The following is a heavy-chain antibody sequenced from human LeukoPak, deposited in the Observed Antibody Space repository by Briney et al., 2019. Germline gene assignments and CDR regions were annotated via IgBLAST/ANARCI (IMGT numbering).Heavy chain of an antibody. CDR2: IIAGNGDT. CDR3: ARARVPVPAQLNWFDP. V-gene: IGHV1-3*01. D-gene: IGHD2-2*01. Sequence: ASVKVSCKASGYTFTPYAIHWMRQAPGQRLEWMGWIIAGNGDTKYSQYFQGRLTFTRDTSASTAYMELSSLRSEDTAVYYCARARVPVPAQLNWFDPWGKGTLVTVSS. J-gene: IGHJ5*02. CDR1: GYTFTPYA.